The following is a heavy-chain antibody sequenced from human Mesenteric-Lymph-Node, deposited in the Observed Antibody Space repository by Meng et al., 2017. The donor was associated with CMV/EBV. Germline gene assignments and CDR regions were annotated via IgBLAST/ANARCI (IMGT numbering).Heavy chain of an antibody. CDR2: ISRSGSTT. V-gene: IGHV3-11*01. Sequence: GESLKISCTASGFSFSVHYMSWIRQAPGKGLEWISYISRSGSTTYYADSVKGRFSISRDDAKNSLYLEMNSLRAEDTAVYYCARRPYTITAPFDYWGQGALVTVSS. CDR3: ARRPYTITAPFDY. J-gene: IGHJ4*02. CDR1: GFSFSVHY. D-gene: IGHD4-11*01.